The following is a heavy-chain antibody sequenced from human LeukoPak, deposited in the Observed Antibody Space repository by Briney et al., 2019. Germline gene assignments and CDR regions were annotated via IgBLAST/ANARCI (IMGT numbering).Heavy chain of an antibody. V-gene: IGHV4-39*07. D-gene: IGHD4-17*01. CDR3: ARVRPTTVTTSGYFDY. CDR2: IYYSGST. Sequence: SETLSLTCTVSGGSISSSSYYWGWIRQPPGKGLEWIGSIYYSGSTYYNPSLKSRVTISVDTSKNQFSLKLSSVTAADTAVYYCARVRPTTVTTSGYFDYWGQGTLVTASS. CDR1: GGSISSSSYY. J-gene: IGHJ4*02.